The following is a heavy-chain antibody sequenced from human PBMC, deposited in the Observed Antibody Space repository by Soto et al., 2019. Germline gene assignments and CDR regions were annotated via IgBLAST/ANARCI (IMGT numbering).Heavy chain of an antibody. CDR2: IYYSGST. J-gene: IGHJ5*02. CDR1: GGSISSGGYY. Sequence: QVQLQESGPGLVKPSQTLSLTCSVSGGSISSGGYYWSWIRQHPGKGLEWIGYIYYSGSTSYNPSLKSRVTXSXDXXKSQFSLKLSSVTAADTAVYYCARGYCSSTSCFDPWGQGTLVTVSS. V-gene: IGHV4-31*03. CDR3: ARGYCSSTSCFDP. D-gene: IGHD2-2*01.